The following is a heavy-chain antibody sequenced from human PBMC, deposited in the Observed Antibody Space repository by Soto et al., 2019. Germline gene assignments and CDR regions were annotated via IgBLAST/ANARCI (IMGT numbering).Heavy chain of an antibody. D-gene: IGHD2-8*02. CDR3: ASHFTGVLVLGAAAPEGYNYGWDG. J-gene: IGHJ6*02. V-gene: IGHV1-69*02. CDR2: IIPILDIP. Sequence: QVQLVQSGAEVKKPGSSVKVSCKASGGTFSRYTISWVRQAPGQGLEWMGRIIPILDIPNDAQNFQGRVTMNEDKSTGTAYMELSSLRSDDKAGYYCASHFTGVLVLGAAAPEGYNYGWDGWGQGTTVTVSS. CDR1: GGTFSRYT.